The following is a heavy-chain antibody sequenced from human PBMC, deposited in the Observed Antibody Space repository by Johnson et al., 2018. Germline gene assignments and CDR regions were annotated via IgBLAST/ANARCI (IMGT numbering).Heavy chain of an antibody. CDR3: AKDDFQYDNTGPDGFDI. J-gene: IGHJ3*02. D-gene: IGHD3-22*01. CDR1: GFTFSTYA. Sequence: VQLVQSGGGLVQPGGSLRLFCAASGFTFSTYAMSWVRQAPGKGLAWVSGISGSGGGTNYADSVKGRFTISRDNSENTLYLQMNSLRAEDTAVYFCAKDDFQYDNTGPDGFDIWGQGTMVTVSS. CDR2: ISGSGGGT. V-gene: IGHV3-23*04.